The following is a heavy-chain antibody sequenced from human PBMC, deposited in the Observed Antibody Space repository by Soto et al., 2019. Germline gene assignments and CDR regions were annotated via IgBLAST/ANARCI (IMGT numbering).Heavy chain of an antibody. CDR3: ARGNGPMVRGVIITLYNWFDP. CDR2: MNPNSGNT. Sequence: ASVKVSCKASGYTFTSYDINWVRQATGQGLEWMGWMNPNSGNTGYAQKFQGRVTMTRNTSISTAYMELSSLRSEDTAVYYCARGNGPMVRGVIITLYNWFDPWGQGTLVTVSS. V-gene: IGHV1-8*01. CDR1: GYTFTSYD. J-gene: IGHJ5*02. D-gene: IGHD3-10*01.